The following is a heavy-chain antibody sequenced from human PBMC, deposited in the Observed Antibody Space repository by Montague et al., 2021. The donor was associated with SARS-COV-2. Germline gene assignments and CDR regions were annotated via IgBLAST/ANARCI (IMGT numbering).Heavy chain of an antibody. D-gene: IGHD1-26*01. CDR2: IKDNGFT. CDR1: GGSFSGYY. Sequence: SETLSLTCVVYGGSFSGYYWSWIRQPPGKGLEWIGEIKDNGFTSYNPSLKSRITISVDTSKNHFSLKLSSVTAADTAVYYCARGGIGAPGPPFDSWGQGTLVTVSS. V-gene: IGHV4-34*01. CDR3: ARGGIGAPGPPFDS. J-gene: IGHJ4*02.